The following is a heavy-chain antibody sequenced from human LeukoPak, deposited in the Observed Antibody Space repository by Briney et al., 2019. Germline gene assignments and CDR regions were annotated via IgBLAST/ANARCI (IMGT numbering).Heavy chain of an antibody. CDR3: ARAHLSGSYPDY. CDR2: VCYTGST. D-gene: IGHD3-10*01. CDR1: GGSVNSETYC. V-gene: IGHV4-61*03. Sequence: SETLSLTCTVSGGSVNSETYCWTWIRQPPGKGLEWIGFVCYTGSTNYYPSLTSRVTISVDTSKNHFSLKLNSVTAADTAVYYCARAHLSGSYPDYWGQGILVTVSS. J-gene: IGHJ4*02.